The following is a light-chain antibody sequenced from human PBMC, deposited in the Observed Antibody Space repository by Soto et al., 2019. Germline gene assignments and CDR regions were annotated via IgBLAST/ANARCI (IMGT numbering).Light chain of an antibody. Sequence: QSALTQPASVSGSLGQSITISFTGTSSDVGGYNDVSWYQQHPGKVPKLIVWEVTTRASGVSNRFSGSKSGNTASLTVSGLQSEDGATYYCTAYAGSDTLLVFGTGTKVTV. CDR2: EVT. CDR3: TAYAGSDTLLV. V-gene: IGLV2-14*01. J-gene: IGLJ1*01. CDR1: SSDVGGYND.